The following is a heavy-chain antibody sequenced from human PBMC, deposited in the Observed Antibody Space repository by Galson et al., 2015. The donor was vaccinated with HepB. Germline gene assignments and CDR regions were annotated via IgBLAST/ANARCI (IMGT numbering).Heavy chain of an antibody. J-gene: IGHJ4*02. V-gene: IGHV3-30-3*01. D-gene: IGHD6-19*01. Sequence: SLRLSCAASGFTFSNYTMHWVRQAPGKGLEWVAVISYDGSKKYYADSVKGRFTISRDNSKNTLYLQMNSLRAEDTAVYYCARGGSSGWIPDYFDYWGQGTLVTVSS. CDR1: GFTFSNYT. CDR2: ISYDGSKK. CDR3: ARGGSSGWIPDYFDY.